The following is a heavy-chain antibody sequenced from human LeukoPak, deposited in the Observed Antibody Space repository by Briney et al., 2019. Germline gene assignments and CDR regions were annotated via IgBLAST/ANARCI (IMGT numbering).Heavy chain of an antibody. CDR3: ARDCSNGVCYPRDY. CDR1: GYTLSEYG. D-gene: IGHD2-8*01. Sequence: ASVKVSCKASGYTLSEYGIRWVRQAPGQGLEWVGWITTYNGEKIYSQKFQGRVTMTTDTSSGTYYMELRNLRSDDTAIYYGARDCSNGVCYPRDYWGQGTLVIVSS. V-gene: IGHV1-18*01. J-gene: IGHJ4*02. CDR2: ITTYNGEK.